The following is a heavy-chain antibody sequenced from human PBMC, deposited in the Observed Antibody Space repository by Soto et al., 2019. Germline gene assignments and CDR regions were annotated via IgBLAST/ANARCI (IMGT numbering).Heavy chain of an antibody. D-gene: IGHD2-21*02. V-gene: IGHV1-18*01. CDR2: ISAYNGNT. Sequence: QVQLVQSGAEVKKPGASVKVSCKASGYTFTNFGISWVRQAPGQGLEWMGWISAYNGNTNYAQNFQGRVTMTTDTSTRIAYMELRSVRSDDTAVYYGARGGTAMDYWGQGTLVTVSS. CDR3: ARGGTAMDY. J-gene: IGHJ4*02. CDR1: GYTFTNFG.